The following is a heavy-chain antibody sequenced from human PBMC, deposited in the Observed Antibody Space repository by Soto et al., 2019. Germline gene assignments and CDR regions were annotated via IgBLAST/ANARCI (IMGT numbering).Heavy chain of an antibody. CDR1: GGTFSTYA. D-gene: IGHD6-19*01. Sequence: QVQLVQSGAEVKQPGSSVKVSCKTSGGTFSTYAIYWVRQAPGQGLEWMGAIIPLFGTADYAQKFQGRVTITADESTSIAYMELSSLRSEDTAVYYCARPKGSYSSGYYYFDYWGQGTLVTVSS. V-gene: IGHV1-69*01. J-gene: IGHJ4*02. CDR2: IIPLFGTA. CDR3: ARPKGSYSSGYYYFDY.